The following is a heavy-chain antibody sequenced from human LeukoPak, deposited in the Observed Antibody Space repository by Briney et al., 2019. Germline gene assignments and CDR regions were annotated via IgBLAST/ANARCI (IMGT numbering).Heavy chain of an antibody. CDR3: ATGPSLYYYFDY. D-gene: IGHD3-10*01. V-gene: IGHV1-24*01. CDR2: FDPEDGET. CDR1: GYTLTELS. J-gene: IGHJ4*02. Sequence: ASVKVSRKVSGYTLTELSMHWVRQAPGKGLEWMGGFDPEDGETIYAQKFQGRVTMTEDTSTDTAYMELSSLRSEDTAVYYCATGPSLYYYFDYWGQGTLVTVSS.